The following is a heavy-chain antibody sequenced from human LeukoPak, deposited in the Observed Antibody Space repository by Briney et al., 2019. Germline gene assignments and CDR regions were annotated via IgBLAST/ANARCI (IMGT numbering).Heavy chain of an antibody. Sequence: GESLQISCQGSGNSFTNYWIAWVRQMPGKGLEWMGIIYPGDSDTRYSPSFQGQVTISADKSISTASLQWSSLKASDTAMYYCARQLTTLRGFDIWGQGTLVTASS. CDR2: IYPGDSDT. D-gene: IGHD4-11*01. CDR1: GNSFTNYW. CDR3: ARQLTTLRGFDI. V-gene: IGHV5-51*01. J-gene: IGHJ3*02.